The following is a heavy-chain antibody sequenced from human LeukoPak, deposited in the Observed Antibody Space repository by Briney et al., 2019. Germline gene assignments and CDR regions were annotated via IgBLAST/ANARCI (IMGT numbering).Heavy chain of an antibody. V-gene: IGHV3-30*18. CDR1: GFTFSSYG. J-gene: IGHJ4*02. CDR3: AKVRAGRDIVSPAD. CDR2: ISYDGSNK. D-gene: IGHD5/OR15-5a*01. Sequence: PGRSLRLACAASGFTFSSYGMHWVSQAPGKGLEWVAVISYDGSNKYYADSVKGRFTISRDNSKNKLYLQMNSLSAGDTAVYYCAKVRAGRDIVSPADWGQGTLVTVSS.